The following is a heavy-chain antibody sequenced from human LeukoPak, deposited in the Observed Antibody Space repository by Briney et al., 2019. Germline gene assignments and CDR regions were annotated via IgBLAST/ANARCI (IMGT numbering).Heavy chain of an antibody. J-gene: IGHJ4*02. Sequence: PSETLSLTCAVYGGSFSGYYWSWIRQPPGKGLDWIGEINHSGSTNYNPSLKSRVTISVDTSKNQFSLKLSSVTAADTAVYYCARGSAMGTVDYWGQGTLVTVSS. CDR1: GGSFSGYY. D-gene: IGHD5-18*01. CDR3: ARGSAMGTVDY. CDR2: INHSGST. V-gene: IGHV4-34*01.